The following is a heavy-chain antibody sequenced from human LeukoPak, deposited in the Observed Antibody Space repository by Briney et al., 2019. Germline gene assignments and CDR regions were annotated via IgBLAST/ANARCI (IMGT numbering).Heavy chain of an antibody. CDR3: ATRRGYSGFGDYFLGAFDI. Sequence: GGSLRLSCAASGFTVSSYGMSWVRQAPGKGLEWFSAISGSGGSTYYADSVKGRFTISADKSISTAYLQWSSLKASDTAMYYCATRRGYSGFGDYFLGAFDIWGQGTMVTVSS. J-gene: IGHJ3*02. V-gene: IGHV3-23*01. CDR2: ISGSGGST. D-gene: IGHD5-12*01. CDR1: GFTVSSYG.